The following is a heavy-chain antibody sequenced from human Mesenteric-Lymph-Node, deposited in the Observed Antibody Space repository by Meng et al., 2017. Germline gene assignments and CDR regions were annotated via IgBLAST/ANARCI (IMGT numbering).Heavy chain of an antibody. D-gene: IGHD6-13*01. CDR2: IYVDGTT. Sequence: GESLKISCAASGLTVRLSHMTWVRQGPGKGLEWVSTIYVDGTTYYADSVKGRFTISRDNAKNTLYLQMNSLRAEDTAVYYCARSALSSSWYEGNWFDPWGQGTLVTVSS. J-gene: IGHJ5*02. CDR3: ARSALSSSWYEGNWFDP. CDR1: GLTVRLSH. V-gene: IGHV3-53*01.